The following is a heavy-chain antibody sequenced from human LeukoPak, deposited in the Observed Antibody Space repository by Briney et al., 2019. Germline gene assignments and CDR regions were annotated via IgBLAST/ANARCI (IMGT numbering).Heavy chain of an antibody. J-gene: IGHJ4*02. D-gene: IGHD3-10*01. CDR3: AGGDYSRRLNS. Sequence: PGGSLRLSCEASGFTFSSSAMSWVRQAPGKGPEWVSVIYSDGTIYYTDSVKGRFTISRDNSKNTLYLQMNSLRAEDTALYYCAGGDYSRRLNSWGQGTLVTVSS. CDR2: IYSDGTI. V-gene: IGHV3-53*01. CDR1: GFTFSSSA.